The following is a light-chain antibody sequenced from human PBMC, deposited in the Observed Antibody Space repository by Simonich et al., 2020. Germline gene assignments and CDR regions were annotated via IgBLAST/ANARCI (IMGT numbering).Light chain of an antibody. J-gene: IGKJ2*01. CDR3: QQSYSTPYT. CDR2: AAS. V-gene: IGKV1-39*01. Sequence: DIQMTQSPSTLSASVGERVTITCRASQSISSYLNWYQQKPGKAPKLLIYAASSLQSGVPSRVSGNGSGTDFTLTISSLQPEDFATYYCQQSYSTPYTFGQGTKLEIK. CDR1: QSISSY.